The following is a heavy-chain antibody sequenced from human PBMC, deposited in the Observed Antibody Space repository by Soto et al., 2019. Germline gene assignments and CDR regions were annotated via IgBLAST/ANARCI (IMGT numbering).Heavy chain of an antibody. CDR1: GYYFPSYW. CDR3: ARQGGEYNTMSDY. D-gene: IGHD3-10*01. J-gene: IGHJ4*02. CDR2: FYPGDSDT. Sequence: PGESLKISCKGSGYYFPSYWIGWVRQMPGKGLEWMGIFYPGDSDTRYSPSFQGQVTISVDKSINTAYLQWNSLKASDTAMYYCARQGGEYNTMSDYWGQGTLVTVS. V-gene: IGHV5-51*01.